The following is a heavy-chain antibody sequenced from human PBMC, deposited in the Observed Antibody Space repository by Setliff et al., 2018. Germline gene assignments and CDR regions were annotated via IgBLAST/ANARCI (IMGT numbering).Heavy chain of an antibody. V-gene: IGHV4-34*01. CDR2: INHSGRT. J-gene: IGHJ4*02. Sequence: SETMSLTCAVYGGSFSGYYCSWIRQPPGKGLEWIGEINHSGRTTSNPSLKSRVTISVDTSKNQFSLKLSSVTAAATAVYYCARRATYYNIWSGYYDYWGQGTLVTVSS. CDR1: GGSFSGYY. D-gene: IGHD3-3*01. CDR3: ARRATYYNIWSGYYDY.